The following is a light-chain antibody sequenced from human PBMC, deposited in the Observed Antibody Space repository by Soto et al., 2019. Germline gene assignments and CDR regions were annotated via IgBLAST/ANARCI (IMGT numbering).Light chain of an antibody. Sequence: LTQPPSVSVAPGQTASITCETNKIAGKRVHWYQQKPGQAPVLVVYDDSDRPSGIPERFSGSNSGHTATLTISRVEPGDEADYYCQVWDTSSDHAGVFGGGTKLTVL. CDR2: DDS. J-gene: IGLJ2*01. CDR3: QVWDTSSDHAGV. V-gene: IGLV3-21*02. CDR1: KIAGKR.